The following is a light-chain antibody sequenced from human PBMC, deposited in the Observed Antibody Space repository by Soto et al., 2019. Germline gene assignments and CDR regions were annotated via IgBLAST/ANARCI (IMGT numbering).Light chain of an antibody. V-gene: IGKV3-20*01. CDR3: QQYGRSPGLFT. J-gene: IGKJ3*01. CDR1: QSVSNTY. Sequence: IVLTQSPGTLSLSPGERATLSCRASQSVSNTYLAWYQQKPGQAPRLLIYDASSRATGIPDRVSGSGSGTDFTLTISRLEPEDFAVYYCQQYGRSPGLFTFGPGTKVDIQ. CDR2: DAS.